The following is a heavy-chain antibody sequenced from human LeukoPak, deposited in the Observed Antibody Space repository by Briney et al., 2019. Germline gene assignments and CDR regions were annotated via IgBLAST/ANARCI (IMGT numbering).Heavy chain of an antibody. CDR2: ISSNGGST. V-gene: IGHV3-64*01. D-gene: IGHD1-26*01. CDR3: ARVELRYSLHFVDY. Sequence: GGSLRLSWAASEXTFSSYAMHWVRQAPGKGREYVSAISSNGGSTYYANPVKGRFTISRDNSENTLYLQMGSLRAEDMAVYYCARVELRYSLHFVDYWGQGTLVTVSS. CDR1: EXTFSSYA. J-gene: IGHJ4*02.